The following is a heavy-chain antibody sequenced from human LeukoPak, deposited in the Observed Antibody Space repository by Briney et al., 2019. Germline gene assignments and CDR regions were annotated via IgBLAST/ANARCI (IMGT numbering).Heavy chain of an antibody. CDR3: AKEPGAATTYYFDS. CDR1: GRALNRYA. Sequence: GGSLRLSCSPCGRALNRYAMNCLHQGRGKGLPWVSSLSGSSSGSYYTDSVKGWFTISRDNSNNTLYLQINNLRVEDTAIYYCAKEPGAATTYYFDSWGQGTLVTVSS. V-gene: IGHV3-23*01. D-gene: IGHD2/OR15-2a*01. J-gene: IGHJ4*02. CDR2: LSGSSSGS.